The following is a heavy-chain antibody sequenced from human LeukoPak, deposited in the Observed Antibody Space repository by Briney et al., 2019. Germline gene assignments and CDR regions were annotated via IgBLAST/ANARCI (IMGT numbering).Heavy chain of an antibody. Sequence: SETLSLTCAVSRYSISSGYYWGWIRQPPGKGLEWIGSIYHSGSTYYNPSLKSRVTISVDTSKNQFSLKLSSVTAADTAMYYCSRNIVVVPTVTGAFDVWGQGTMVTVSS. J-gene: IGHJ3*01. CDR1: RYSISSGYY. D-gene: IGHD2-2*01. CDR2: IYHSGST. V-gene: IGHV4-38-2*01. CDR3: SRNIVVVPTVTGAFDV.